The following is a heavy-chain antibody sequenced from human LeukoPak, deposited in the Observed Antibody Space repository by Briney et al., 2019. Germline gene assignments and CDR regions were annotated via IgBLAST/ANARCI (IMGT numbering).Heavy chain of an antibody. CDR3: ARGPHIAAAGTGRFWNY. J-gene: IGHJ4*02. D-gene: IGHD6-13*01. Sequence: SETLSLTCAVYGGSFSGYYWSWIRQPPGKGLEWIGEINHNGSTNYNPSLKSRVTISVDTSKNQFSLKLRSVTAADTAVYYCARGPHIAAAGTGRFWNYWGQGTLVTVSS. CDR1: GGSFSGYY. CDR2: INHNGST. V-gene: IGHV4-34*01.